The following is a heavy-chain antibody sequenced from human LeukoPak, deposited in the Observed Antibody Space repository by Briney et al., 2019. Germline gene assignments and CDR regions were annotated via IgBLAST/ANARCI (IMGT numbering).Heavy chain of an antibody. V-gene: IGHV4-39*07. D-gene: IGHD6-13*01. Sequence: SETLSLTCTVSGGSISSSSYYWGWIRQPPGKGLEWIGSIYYSGSTYYNPSLKSRVTISVDTSKNQFSLKLSSVTAADTAVYYCAREAHRIAAAGTIRWGQGTLVTVSS. CDR2: IYYSGST. CDR3: AREAHRIAAAGTIR. CDR1: GGSISSSSYY. J-gene: IGHJ4*02.